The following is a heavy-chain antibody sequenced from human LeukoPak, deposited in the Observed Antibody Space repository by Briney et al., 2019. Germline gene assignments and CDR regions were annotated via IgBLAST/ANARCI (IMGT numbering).Heavy chain of an antibody. CDR3: ARDFYYGSGSYLFPPAPENDY. CDR1: GYTFTSYG. V-gene: IGHV1-18*01. D-gene: IGHD3-10*01. J-gene: IGHJ4*02. Sequence: ASVKVSCKASGYTFTSYGISWVRQAPGQGLEWMGWISAYNGNTNYAQKLQGRVTMTTDTSTSTAYMELRSLRSDDTAVYYCARDFYYGSGSYLFPPAPENDYWGQGTLVTVSS. CDR2: ISAYNGNT.